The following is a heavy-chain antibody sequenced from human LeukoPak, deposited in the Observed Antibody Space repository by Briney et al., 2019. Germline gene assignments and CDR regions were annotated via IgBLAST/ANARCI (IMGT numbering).Heavy chain of an antibody. D-gene: IGHD3-3*01. CDR2: IYYSGST. J-gene: IGHJ6*03. CDR3: KSGNYDFWSGYYGDYYMDV. CDR1: GGSISSSSYY. Sequence: SEALSLTCTVSGGSISSSSYYWGWIRQPPGKGLEWIGSIYYSGSTYYNPSLKSRVTISVDTSKNQFSLKLSSVTAADTAVYHCKSGNYDFWSGYYGDYYMDVWGKGTTVTVSS. V-gene: IGHV4-39*01.